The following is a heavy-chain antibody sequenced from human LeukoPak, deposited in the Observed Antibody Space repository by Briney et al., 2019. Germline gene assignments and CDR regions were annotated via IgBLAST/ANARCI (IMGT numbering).Heavy chain of an antibody. J-gene: IGHJ4*02. Sequence: GGSLRLSCAASGFTFSGSAMHWVRQASGKVLEWVGRIRSKANSYATAYAASVKGRFTISRDDSKNTVYLQMNSLRAEDTALYYCARDPYDSSGYRTYYFDYWGQGTLVTVSS. CDR1: GFTFSGSA. V-gene: IGHV3-73*01. CDR2: IRSKANSYAT. D-gene: IGHD3-22*01. CDR3: ARDPYDSSGYRTYYFDY.